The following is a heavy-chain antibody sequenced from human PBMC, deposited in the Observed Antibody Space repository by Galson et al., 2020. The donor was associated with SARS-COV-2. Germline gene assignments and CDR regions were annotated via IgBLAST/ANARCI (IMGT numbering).Heavy chain of an antibody. V-gene: IGHV3-30-3*01. D-gene: IGHD5-12*01. J-gene: IGHJ4*02. Sequence: GESLKISCAASGFTFSSYAMHWVRQAPGKGLEWVAVISYDGSNKYYADSVKGRFTISRDNSKNTLYLQMNSLRAEDTAVYYCARAPEWLPLDYWGQGTLVTVSS. CDR2: ISYDGSNK. CDR3: ARAPEWLPLDY. CDR1: GFTFSSYA.